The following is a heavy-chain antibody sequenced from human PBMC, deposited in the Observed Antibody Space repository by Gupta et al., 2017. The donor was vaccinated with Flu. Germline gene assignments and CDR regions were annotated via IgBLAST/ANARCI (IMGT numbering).Heavy chain of an antibody. Sequence: GKGLEWVGRIKSRSDGGTVDYAAPVEGRFSLSRDESKETVFLQMNSLKTEDSAVYYCTTVDLPIALMSGGHLSRVMDYYYYMGVWGKGTTVT. D-gene: IGHD2-8*01. CDR2: IKSRSDGGTV. V-gene: IGHV3-15*07. CDR3: TTVDLPIALMSGGHLSRVMDYYYYMGV. J-gene: IGHJ6*03.